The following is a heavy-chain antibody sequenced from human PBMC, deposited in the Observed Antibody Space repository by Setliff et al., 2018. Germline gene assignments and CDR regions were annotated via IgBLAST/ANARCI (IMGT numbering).Heavy chain of an antibody. V-gene: IGHV1-3*01. CDR1: GYIFTYYA. Sequence: GASVKVSCKASGYIFTYYAIHWVRQAPGQRLEWMGWINAGNGNTKYSQKFQGRVTITRDTSASTAYMELSSLTSEDTAVYYCARGTEFLHWGQGTLVTVSS. CDR2: INAGNGNT. CDR3: ARGTEFLH. J-gene: IGHJ1*01.